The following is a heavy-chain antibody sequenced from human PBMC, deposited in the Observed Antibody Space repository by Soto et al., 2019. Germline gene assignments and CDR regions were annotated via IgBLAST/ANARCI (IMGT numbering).Heavy chain of an antibody. V-gene: IGHV4-4*02. CDR1: GGSISSSNW. CDR2: IYHSGST. D-gene: IGHD4-17*01. CDR3: ARVWTTVTNWFDP. Sequence: QVQLQESGPGLVKPSGTLSLTCAVSGGSISSSNWWRWVRQPPGKGLEWIGEIYHSGSTYYNPSLKRRVTIAVDKSKNQFSQKLSSVTAADTAVYYCARVWTTVTNWFDPWGQGTLVTVSS. J-gene: IGHJ5*02.